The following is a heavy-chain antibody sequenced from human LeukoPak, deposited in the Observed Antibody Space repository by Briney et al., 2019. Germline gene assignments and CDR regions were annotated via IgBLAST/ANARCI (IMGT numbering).Heavy chain of an antibody. CDR1: GFTFSSYG. Sequence: GGSLRLSCAASGFTFSSYGMHWVHQAPGKGLEWVAVISYDGSNKYYADSVKGRFTISRDNSKNTLYLQMNSLRAEDTAVYYCAKAQFPTTVTTLGGYYYYGMDVWGQGTTVTVSS. D-gene: IGHD4-17*01. CDR3: AKAQFPTTVTTLGGYYYYGMDV. CDR2: ISYDGSNK. V-gene: IGHV3-30*18. J-gene: IGHJ6*02.